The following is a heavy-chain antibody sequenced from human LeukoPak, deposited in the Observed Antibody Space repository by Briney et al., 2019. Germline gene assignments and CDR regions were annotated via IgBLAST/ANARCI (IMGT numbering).Heavy chain of an antibody. Sequence: SETLSLTCTVSGGSISNYYGNWIRQPPGKGLEWIGNIYYSGSTNYNPSLKSRVTISVDTSKNQCSLKLSSVTAADTAVYYCARQSISGSSLSYFDYWGQGTLVNVSS. CDR3: ARQSISGSSLSYFDY. D-gene: IGHD3-22*01. V-gene: IGHV4-59*01. J-gene: IGHJ4*02. CDR2: IYYSGST. CDR1: GGSISNYY.